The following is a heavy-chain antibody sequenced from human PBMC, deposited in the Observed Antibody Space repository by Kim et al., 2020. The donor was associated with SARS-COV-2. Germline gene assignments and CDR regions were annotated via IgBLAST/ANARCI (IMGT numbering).Heavy chain of an antibody. CDR2: IKKDGSEK. Sequence: GGSLRLSCAASGFTFSSYWVTWVRQAPGEGLEWVASIKKDGSEKHYVDSVKGRFTISRDNAKTSLYLQMDSLRADDTAVYYCARYLGYCYGTRCPVVGPGNYHYGMDVWGQGTTVTVSS. J-gene: IGHJ6*02. D-gene: IGHD2-2*01. CDR3: ARYLGYCYGTRCPVVGPGNYHYGMDV. V-gene: IGHV3-7*03. CDR1: GFTFSSYW.